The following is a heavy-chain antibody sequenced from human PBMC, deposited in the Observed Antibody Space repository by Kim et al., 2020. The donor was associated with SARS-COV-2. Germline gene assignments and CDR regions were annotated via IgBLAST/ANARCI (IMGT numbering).Heavy chain of an antibody. CDR3: ARDGGYFDY. V-gene: IGHV3-30*04. CDR2: ISYDGSNK. Sequence: GGSLRLSCAASGFTFSSYAMHWVRQAPGKGLEWVAVISYDGSNKYYADSVKGRFTISRDNSKNTLYLQMNSLRAEDTAVYYCARDGGYFDYWGQGTLVTV. CDR1: GFTFSSYA. J-gene: IGHJ4*02. D-gene: IGHD3-10*01.